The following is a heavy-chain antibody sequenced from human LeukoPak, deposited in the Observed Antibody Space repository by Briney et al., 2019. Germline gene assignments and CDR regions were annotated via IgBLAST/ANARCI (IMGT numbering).Heavy chain of an antibody. CDR1: GGSISSGGYY. CDR2: IYYSGST. J-gene: IGHJ6*02. CDR3: ARDQGLVGQQYSYEYFGLDV. Sequence: PSETLSLTCTVSGGSISSGGYYWSWIRQHPGKGLEWIGYIYYSGSTYYNTSLKSRLTISADTSNNQFSLRLISVTAADTAVYYCARDQGLVGQQYSYEYFGLDVWGPGTSVTVSS. V-gene: IGHV4-31*03. D-gene: IGHD3-22*01.